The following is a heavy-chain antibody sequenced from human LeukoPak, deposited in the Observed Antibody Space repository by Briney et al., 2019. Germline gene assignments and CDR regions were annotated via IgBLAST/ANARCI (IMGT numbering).Heavy chain of an antibody. D-gene: IGHD3-10*01. V-gene: IGHV1-2*06. Sequence: ASVKVSCKASGYTFTGYYIHWVRQAPGQGLEWMGRINPNSGGTNYAQKFQGRVTMTRDTSISTAYMELSRLRSDDTAVYYCARAYYGSGSYYGYWGQGTLVTVSS. J-gene: IGHJ4*02. CDR1: GYTFTGYY. CDR3: ARAYYGSGSYYGY. CDR2: INPNSGGT.